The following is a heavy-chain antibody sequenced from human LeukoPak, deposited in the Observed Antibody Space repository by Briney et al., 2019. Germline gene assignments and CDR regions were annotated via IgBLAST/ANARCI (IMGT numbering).Heavy chain of an antibody. Sequence: NPSETLSLTCAVYGGSFSGYYWSWIRQPPGKGLEWIGEINHSGSTNYNPSLKSRVTISVDTSKNQFPLKLSSVTAADTAVYYCARGIQLWLRLRRNNYFDYWGQGTLVTVSS. J-gene: IGHJ4*02. CDR1: GGSFSGYY. D-gene: IGHD5-18*01. CDR3: ARGIQLWLRLRRNNYFDY. CDR2: INHSGST. V-gene: IGHV4-34*01.